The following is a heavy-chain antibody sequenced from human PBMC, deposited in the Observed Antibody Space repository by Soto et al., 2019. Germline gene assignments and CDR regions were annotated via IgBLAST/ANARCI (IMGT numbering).Heavy chain of an antibody. CDR2: IRSKAYGGKT. V-gene: IGHV3-49*03. J-gene: IGHJ6*02. CDR1: GFTFGDYA. CDR3: TRDDSSSSQFYGMDX. D-gene: IGHD6-6*01. Sequence: PGGSLRLSCTASGFTFGDYAMSWFRQATGKGLEWVGFIRSKAYGGKTEYAASVKGRFTISSYDSKSIAYLQMNSLKTEDTAVYYCTRDDSSSSQFYGMDXWGQGTTDTVSX.